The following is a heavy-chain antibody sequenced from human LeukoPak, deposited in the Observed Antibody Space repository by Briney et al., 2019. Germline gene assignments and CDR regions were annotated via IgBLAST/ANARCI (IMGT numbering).Heavy chain of an antibody. CDR2: IYYSGST. CDR1: GCSVSSGSYY. CDR3: ARENYYDSTGCRNCLDP. Sequence: SETLSLTCTVSGCSVSSGSYYWTCIRQPPGKGLEWLGYIYYSGSTNYNPPLKSRVTISVDTSKNQFSLKLSSVTAADTAVYYCARENYYDSTGCRNCLDPWGQGTLVTVSS. D-gene: IGHD3-22*01. J-gene: IGHJ5*02. V-gene: IGHV4-61*01.